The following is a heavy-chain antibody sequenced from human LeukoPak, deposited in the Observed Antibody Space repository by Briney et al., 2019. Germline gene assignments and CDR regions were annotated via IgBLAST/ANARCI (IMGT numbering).Heavy chain of an antibody. CDR2: MKQDGSEK. J-gene: IGHJ3*02. Sequence: SXWXSXVRQAPGXXLEWVANMKQDGSEKYYVDSVKGRFTISRDNAKNSLYLQMNSLRAEDTAVYYCARRHSSSWSDAFDIWGQGTMVTVSS. CDR3: ARRHSSSWSDAFDI. D-gene: IGHD6-13*01. V-gene: IGHV3-7*01. CDR1: SXW.